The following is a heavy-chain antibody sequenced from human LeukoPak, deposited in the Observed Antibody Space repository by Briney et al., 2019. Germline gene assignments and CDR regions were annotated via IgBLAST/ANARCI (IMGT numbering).Heavy chain of an antibody. Sequence: SETLSLTCTVSGGSITSSYWSWIRQPPGKGLEWIGYIYYSGSTKYNPSLKSRVTMSVDTSKNQFSLNLSSVTAADTAVYYCARHSSGSSRDDYWGQGTLVTVSS. CDR1: GGSITSSY. CDR2: IYYSGST. V-gene: IGHV4-59*08. D-gene: IGHD1-26*01. J-gene: IGHJ4*02. CDR3: ARHSSGSSRDDY.